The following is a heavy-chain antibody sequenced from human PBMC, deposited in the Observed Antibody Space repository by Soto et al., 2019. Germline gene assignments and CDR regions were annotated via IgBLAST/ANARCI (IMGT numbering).Heavy chain of an antibody. CDR2: ITGSGGST. CDR3: AKEGSGYVDYFQH. D-gene: IGHD5-12*01. J-gene: IGHJ1*01. V-gene: IGHV3-23*01. CDR1: GFTFSSYA. Sequence: GGSLRLSCAASGFTFSSYAMSWVRQAPGKGLDWVSAITGSGGSTYYADSVKGRFTISRDNSKNTLYLQMNSLRAGDTAVYYCAKEGSGYVDYFQHWGQGSLVTVSS.